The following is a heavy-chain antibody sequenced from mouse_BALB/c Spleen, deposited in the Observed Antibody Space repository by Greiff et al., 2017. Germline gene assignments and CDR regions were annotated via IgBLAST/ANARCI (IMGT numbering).Heavy chain of an antibody. Sequence: QVQLQQSGPELVKPGASVKMSCKASGYTFTSYYIHWVKQRPGQGLEWIGWIYPGDGSTKYNEKFKGKTTLTADKSSSTAYMLLSSLTSEDSAIYFCATYRYGDYYAMDYWGQGTSVTVSS. J-gene: IGHJ4*01. CDR1: GYTFTSYY. V-gene: IGHV1S56*01. D-gene: IGHD2-14*01. CDR2: IYPGDGST. CDR3: ATYRYGDYYAMDY.